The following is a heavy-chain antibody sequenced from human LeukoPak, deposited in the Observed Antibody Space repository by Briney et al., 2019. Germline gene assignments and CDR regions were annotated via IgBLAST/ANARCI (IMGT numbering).Heavy chain of an antibody. D-gene: IGHD1-26*01. CDR2: IKSKTDGGTT. CDR3: TTGYHYYYYYMDV. CDR1: GFTFSNAW. Sequence: GGSLRLSCAASGFTFSNAWMSWVRQAPGKGLEWVGRIKSKTDGGTTDYAAPVKGRFTISRDDSKDTLYLQMNSLKTEDTAVYYCTTGYHYYYYYMDVWGKGTTVTVSS. J-gene: IGHJ6*03. V-gene: IGHV3-15*01.